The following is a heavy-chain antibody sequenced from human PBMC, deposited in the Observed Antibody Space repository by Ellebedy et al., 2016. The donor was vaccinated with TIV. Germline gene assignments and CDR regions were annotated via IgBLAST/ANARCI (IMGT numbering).Heavy chain of an antibody. CDR2: IIPILGIA. D-gene: IGHD4-17*01. Sequence: AASVKVSCKASGYTFTGYYMHWVRQAPGQGLEWMGRIIPILGIANYAQKFQGRVTITADKSTSTAYMELSSLRSEDTAVYYCARSDDYGDYYGMDVWGQGTTVTVSS. CDR1: GYTFTGYY. J-gene: IGHJ6*02. CDR3: ARSDDYGDYYGMDV. V-gene: IGHV1-69*02.